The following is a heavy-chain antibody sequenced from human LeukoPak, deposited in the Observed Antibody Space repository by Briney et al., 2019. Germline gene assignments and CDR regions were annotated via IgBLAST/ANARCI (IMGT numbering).Heavy chain of an antibody. CDR2: INHSGTT. CDR3: ASHYSSGSYRYTGPFDS. Sequence: PSETLSLTCAVYGVSFSDYYWSWIRQPPGKGLEWIGEINHSGTTNYSPSLKSQVYISVDTSKNQFSLKSNSATAADASMYYCASHYSSGSYRYTGPFDSWGQGMLVNVSS. J-gene: IGHJ4*02. D-gene: IGHD3-16*02. V-gene: IGHV4-34*01. CDR1: GVSFSDYY.